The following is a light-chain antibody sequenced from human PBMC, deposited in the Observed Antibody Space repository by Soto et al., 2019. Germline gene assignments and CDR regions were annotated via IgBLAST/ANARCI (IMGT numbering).Light chain of an antibody. J-gene: IGKJ5*01. CDR3: QQSRHINT. V-gene: IGKV1-33*01. CDR1: QDLRNS. Sequence: DIQMTQTPASLSTSVGERVTITCQASQDLRNSLNWYQQKPGKAPNLLIYEASKLQTGVPSRFSGGGSGTHLTFTISNLQPADIATSYCQQSRHINTFGPGTRLEIK. CDR2: EAS.